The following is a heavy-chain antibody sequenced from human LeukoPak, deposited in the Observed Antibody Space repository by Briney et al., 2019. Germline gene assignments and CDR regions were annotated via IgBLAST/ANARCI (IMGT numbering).Heavy chain of an antibody. CDR2: TYYRSKWYN. J-gene: IGHJ5*02. CDR1: GDSVSSNSAA. V-gene: IGHV6-1*01. Sequence: SQTLSLTCAISGDSVSSNSAAWNWIRQSPSRGLEWLGRTYYRSKWYNDYAVSVKSRITINPDTSKNQFSLQLSSVTAADTAVYYCARGGGFDYRKKSAHWFDPWGQGTLVTVSS. CDR3: ARGGGFDYRKKSAHWFDP. D-gene: IGHD4-11*01.